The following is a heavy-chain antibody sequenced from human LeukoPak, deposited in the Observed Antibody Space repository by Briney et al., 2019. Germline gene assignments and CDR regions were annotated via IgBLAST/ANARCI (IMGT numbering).Heavy chain of an antibody. Sequence: SETLSLTCTVSGGSISGSSYYWGWIRQPPGKGLEWIGSIYYSGSTYYNPSLKSRVTISVDTSKNQFSLKLSSVTAADTAVYYCARQQSGSYLVDFDYWGQGTLVTVSS. V-gene: IGHV4-39*01. CDR1: GGSISGSSYY. CDR3: ARQQSGSYLVDFDY. CDR2: IYYSGST. D-gene: IGHD1-26*01. J-gene: IGHJ4*02.